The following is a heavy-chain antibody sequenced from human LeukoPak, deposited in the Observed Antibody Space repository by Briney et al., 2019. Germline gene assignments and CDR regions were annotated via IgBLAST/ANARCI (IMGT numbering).Heavy chain of an antibody. CDR1: GFTFSSYS. CDR2: ISSSSSTI. D-gene: IGHD3-10*01. J-gene: IGHJ4*02. V-gene: IGHV3-48*04. Sequence: GGSLRLSCAASGFTFSSYSMNWVRQAPGKGLEWVSHISSSSSTIYYADSVKGRFTISRDNAKNSLYLQMNSLRAEDTAVYYCARDSPLYYYGSGSYLNWGQGTLVTVSS. CDR3: ARDSPLYYYGSGSYLN.